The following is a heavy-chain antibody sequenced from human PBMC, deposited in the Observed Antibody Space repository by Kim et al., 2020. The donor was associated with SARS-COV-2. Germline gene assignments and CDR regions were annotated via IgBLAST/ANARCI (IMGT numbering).Heavy chain of an antibody. V-gene: IGHV1-46*01. J-gene: IGHJ4*02. Sequence: ASVKVSCKASGYTFTSYYMHWVRQAPGQGLEWMGIINPSGGSTSYAQKFQGRVTMTRDTSTSTVYMELSSLRSEDTAVYYCARVYGYYDSSGYYSLGYWGQGTLVTVSS. D-gene: IGHD3-22*01. CDR1: GYTFTSYY. CDR2: INPSGGST. CDR3: ARVYGYYDSSGYYSLGY.